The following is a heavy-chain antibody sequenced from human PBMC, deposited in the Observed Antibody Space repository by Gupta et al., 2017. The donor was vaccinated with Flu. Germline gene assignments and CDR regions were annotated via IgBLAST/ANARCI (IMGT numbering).Heavy chain of an antibody. CDR3: ARVFCVLPLDLNYPMDV. CDR2: MGGSGGIT. CDR1: A. J-gene: IGHJ6*03. Sequence: AICWVPQGPGRGLEWVSGMGGSGGITYHADAERGRFAISRYTSTITLSLNMVSLRGENPAVYYCARVFCVLPLDLNYPMDVWGKGTTVTVSS. D-gene: IGHD3-16*01. V-gene: IGHV3-23*01.